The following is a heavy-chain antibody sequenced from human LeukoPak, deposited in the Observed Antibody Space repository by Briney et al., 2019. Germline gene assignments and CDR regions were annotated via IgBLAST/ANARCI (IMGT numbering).Heavy chain of an antibody. V-gene: IGHV3-30*18. J-gene: IGHJ4*02. Sequence: SGGSLRLSCITSGFTFGDYSMNWVRQAPGKGLEWVAIISFDAASEYYADPLKGRFTISRDNSENTVYLQMRSLRVEDTAVYYCAKDQGYFSYFFDSWGQGTLVTVSS. CDR1: GFTFGDYS. D-gene: IGHD5-18*01. CDR3: AKDQGYFSYFFDS. CDR2: ISFDAASE.